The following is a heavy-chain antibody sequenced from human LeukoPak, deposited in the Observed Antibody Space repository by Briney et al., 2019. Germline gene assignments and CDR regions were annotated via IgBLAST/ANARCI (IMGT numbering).Heavy chain of an antibody. D-gene: IGHD3-16*01. CDR1: GYSLTNYW. V-gene: IGHV5-51*01. J-gene: IGHJ4*02. Sequence: GKSLKISCKGSGYSLTNYWIGWVRQMPGKGLEWMGIIYPGDSDTRYSPSFQGQVTISADKSIGTAYLQWSSLKASDTAIYYCARSWITGYGTVLDYWGQGTLVTVSS. CDR2: IYPGDSDT. CDR3: ARSWITGYGTVLDY.